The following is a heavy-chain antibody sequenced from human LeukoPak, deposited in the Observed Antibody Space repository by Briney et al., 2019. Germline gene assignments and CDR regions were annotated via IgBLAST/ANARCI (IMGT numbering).Heavy chain of an antibody. CDR2: IYPSDSNT. V-gene: IGHV5-51*01. J-gene: IGHJ4*02. D-gene: IGHD3-10*01. CDR1: GYRFTNNW. Sequence: KPGVSLKISCKGSGYRFTNNWIGWVRQMPGKGLEWMGIIYPSDSNTRYSPSFQGQVTISADKSVNTAYLQWSSLKASDTAMYYCARHYTSGSYYEEPFDYWGQGTLVTVSS. CDR3: ARHYTSGSYYEEPFDY.